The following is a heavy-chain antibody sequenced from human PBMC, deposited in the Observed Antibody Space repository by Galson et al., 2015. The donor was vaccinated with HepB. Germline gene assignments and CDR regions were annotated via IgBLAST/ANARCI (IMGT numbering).Heavy chain of an antibody. D-gene: IGHD3-10*01. CDR3: ARLAGSDSNYYGSGSYYNKVYYYYGMDV. V-gene: IGHV1-69*02. CDR1: GGTFSSYT. CDR2: IIPILGIA. Sequence: SVKVSCKASGGTFSSYTISWVRQAPGQGLEWMGRIIPILGIANYAQKFQGRVTITADKSTSTAYMELSSLRSEDTAVYYCARLAGSDSNYYGSGSYYNKVYYYYGMDVWGQGTTVTVSS. J-gene: IGHJ6*02.